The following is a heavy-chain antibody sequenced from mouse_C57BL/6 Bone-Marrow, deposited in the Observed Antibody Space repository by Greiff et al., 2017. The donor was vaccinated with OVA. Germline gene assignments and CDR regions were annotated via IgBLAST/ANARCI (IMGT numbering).Heavy chain of an antibody. CDR3: ASYGSSSLFDY. V-gene: IGHV1-4*01. J-gene: IGHJ2*01. Sequence: VQLKESGAELARPGASVKMSCKASGYTFTSYTMHWVKQRPGQGLEWIGYINPSSGYTKYNQKFKDKATLTADKSSSTAYMQLSSLTSEDSAVYYCASYGSSSLFDYWGQGTTLTVSS. D-gene: IGHD1-1*01. CDR2: INPSSGYT. CDR1: GYTFTSYT.